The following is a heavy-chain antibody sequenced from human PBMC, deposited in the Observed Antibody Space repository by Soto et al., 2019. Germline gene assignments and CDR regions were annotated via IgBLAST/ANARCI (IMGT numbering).Heavy chain of an antibody. CDR1: GFTFEDYS. CDR2: ISGNSGSS. Sequence: PGGSLRLSCVASGFTFEDYSLHWVRQVPGKGLEWVAGISGNSGSSGYADSVRGRFTVSRDNAKNSLFLQMSSLSPEDTALYYCTKRRSARPGFDAFDLWGQGTMVTGSS. D-gene: IGHD3-10*01. J-gene: IGHJ3*01. V-gene: IGHV3-9*01. CDR3: TKRRSARPGFDAFDL.